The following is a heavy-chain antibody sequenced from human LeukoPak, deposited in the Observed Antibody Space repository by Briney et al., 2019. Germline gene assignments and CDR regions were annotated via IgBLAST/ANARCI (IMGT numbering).Heavy chain of an antibody. CDR2: INHSGST. CDR1: GDSLSTSSYY. V-gene: IGHV4-39*07. J-gene: IGHJ5*02. D-gene: IGHD6-13*01. Sequence: SETLSLTCSVSGDSLSTSSYYWGWLRQPPGKGLEWIGEINHSGSTNYNPSLKSRVTISVDTSKNQFSLRLSSVTAADTAVYYCARGREQQLVPPTRRMFDPWGQGTLVTVSS. CDR3: ARGREQQLVPPTRRMFDP.